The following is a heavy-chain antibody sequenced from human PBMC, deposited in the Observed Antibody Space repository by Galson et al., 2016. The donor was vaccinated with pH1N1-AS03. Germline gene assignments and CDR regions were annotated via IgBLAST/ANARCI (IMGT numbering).Heavy chain of an antibody. CDR1: GFSFSSYA. J-gene: IGHJ4*02. CDR3: AKDKGSSRHDDY. Sequence: SLRLSCAASGFSFSSYAMSWVRQAPGKGLQWVSSITSGGNTYYADSVKGRFTNSRDNSKQTLYLQMNSLRAEEAAVYLCAKDKGSSRHDDYWGQGTRVTVSS. V-gene: IGHV3-23*01. D-gene: IGHD6-13*01. CDR2: ITSGGNT.